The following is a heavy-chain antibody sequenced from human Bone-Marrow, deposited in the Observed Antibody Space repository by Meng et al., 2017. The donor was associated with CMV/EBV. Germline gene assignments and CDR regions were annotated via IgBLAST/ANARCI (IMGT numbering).Heavy chain of an antibody. CDR3: ARWLIAAAGTGWFDP. D-gene: IGHD6-13*01. CDR2: IYYSGST. V-gene: IGHV4-59*01. J-gene: IGHJ5*02. CDR1: GGSISSYY. Sequence: GSLSLTCTVSGGSISSYYWSWIRQPPGKGLEWIGYIYYSGSTNYNPSLKSRVTISVDTSKNQFSLKLSSVTAADTAVYYCARWLIAAAGTGWFDPWGQGTLVTVSS.